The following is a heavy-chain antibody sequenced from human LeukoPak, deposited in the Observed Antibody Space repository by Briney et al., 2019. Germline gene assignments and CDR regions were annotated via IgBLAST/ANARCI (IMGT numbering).Heavy chain of an antibody. J-gene: IGHJ3*02. CDR1: GGSISSNSYY. CDR3: ARSGYSYGADAFDI. Sequence: SETLSLTCAVSGGSISSNSYYWGWIRQPPGKGLEWIGSIYYSGSTYYNPSLKSRVTISVDTSKNQFSLKLSSVTAADTAVYYCARSGYSYGADAFDIWGQGTMVTVSS. V-gene: IGHV4-39*01. D-gene: IGHD5-18*01. CDR2: IYYSGST.